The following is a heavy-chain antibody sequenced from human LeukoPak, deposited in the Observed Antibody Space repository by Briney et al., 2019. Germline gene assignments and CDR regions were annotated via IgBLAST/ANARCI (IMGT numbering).Heavy chain of an antibody. CDR3: ARGMLRGRKAGYCGGGSCYSFADY. Sequence: TSETLSLTCAVYGGSFSGYYWSWIRQPPGKGLEWIGEINHSGSTNYNPSLKSRVTISVDTSKNQFSLKLSSVTAADTAVYYCARGMLRGRKAGYCGGGSCYSFADYWGQGTLVTVSS. CDR2: INHSGST. D-gene: IGHD2-15*01. CDR1: GGSFSGYY. V-gene: IGHV4-34*01. J-gene: IGHJ4*02.